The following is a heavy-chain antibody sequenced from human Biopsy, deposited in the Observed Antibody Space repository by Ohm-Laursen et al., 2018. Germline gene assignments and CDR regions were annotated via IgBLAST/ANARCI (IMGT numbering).Heavy chain of an antibody. CDR2: ITGSSSTI. D-gene: IGHD4-23*01. V-gene: IGHV3-48*03. CDR3: ARDTRWSPYSMDV. CDR1: GFTFNSHE. Sequence: GSLRLSCTASGFTFNSHEMNWVRQAPGKGLEWISYITGSSSTIYYGDSMKGRVTISRDNAKNSLYLQMHSLRAEDTAVYYCARDTRWSPYSMDVWGQGTTVTVSS. J-gene: IGHJ6*02.